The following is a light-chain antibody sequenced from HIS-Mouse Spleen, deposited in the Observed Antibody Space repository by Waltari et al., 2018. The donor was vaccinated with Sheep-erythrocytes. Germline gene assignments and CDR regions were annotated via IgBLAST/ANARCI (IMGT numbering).Light chain of an antibody. Sequence: SSELTQPPSVSVSPGQTASITCSGDKLGDKYACWYQQKPGQSPVLVIYQDTKRPSGIPERFSGSKPGNTATLTISGTQAMCEADYYCQAWDSSIVVFGGGTKLTVL. CDR2: QDT. CDR3: QAWDSSIVV. CDR1: KLGDKY. J-gene: IGLJ2*01. V-gene: IGLV3-1*01.